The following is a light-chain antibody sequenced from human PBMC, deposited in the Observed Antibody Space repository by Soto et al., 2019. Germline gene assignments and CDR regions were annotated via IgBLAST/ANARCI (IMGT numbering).Light chain of an antibody. CDR3: QQTYNLPPT. V-gene: IGKV1-39*01. CDR2: STS. Sequence: DIQLTQSPSSLSASVGDRVSITCRTSQTISNYLNWYHHRPGQAPKLLIYSTSNLQGGVPSRFSGGGAGTEFTLTISSLKPEDFGAYSCQQTYNLPPTFGGGTRVQIK. CDR1: QTISNY. J-gene: IGKJ4*01.